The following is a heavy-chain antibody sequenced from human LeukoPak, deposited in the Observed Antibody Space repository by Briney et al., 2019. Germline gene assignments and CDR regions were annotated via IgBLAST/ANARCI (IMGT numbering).Heavy chain of an antibody. CDR2: ISYDGSNK. J-gene: IGHJ6*04. CDR1: GFTFSSYG. V-gene: IGHV3-30*18. D-gene: IGHD3-10*01. Sequence: QLVESGGGVVQPGRSLRLSCAASGFTFSSYGMHWVRQAPGKGLEWVAVISYDGSNKYYADSVKGRFTISRDNSKNTLYLQMNSLRAEDTAVYYCAKDRSLRITMVRGVIASGLGMDVWGKGTTVTVSS. CDR3: AKDRSLRITMVRGVIASGLGMDV.